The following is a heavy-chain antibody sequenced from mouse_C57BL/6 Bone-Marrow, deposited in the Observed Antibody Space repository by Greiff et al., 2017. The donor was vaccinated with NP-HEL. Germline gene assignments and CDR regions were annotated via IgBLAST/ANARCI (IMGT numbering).Heavy chain of an antibody. V-gene: IGHV5-6*01. D-gene: IGHD1-1*01. CDR3: ARPHYGSSYGYAMDY. Sequence: EVQLVESGGDLVKPGGSLKLSCAASGFTFSSYGMSWVRQTPDQRLEWVATISSGGSYPYYPDSVKGRFTISRDNAKNTLYLQMSSLKSEDTAMYYCARPHYGSSYGYAMDYWGQGTSVTVSS. CDR1: GFTFSSYG. J-gene: IGHJ4*01. CDR2: ISSGGSYP.